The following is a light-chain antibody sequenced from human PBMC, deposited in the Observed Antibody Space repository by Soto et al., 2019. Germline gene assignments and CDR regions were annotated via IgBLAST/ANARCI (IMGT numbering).Light chain of an antibody. CDR2: GNT. J-gene: IGLJ2*01. V-gene: IGLV1-40*01. CDR3: QSYDSRLSGCF. Sequence: QSVLTQPPSVSGAPGQRVTISCTGSSSNIGAGYDVHWYQQLPGTAPKLLVHGNTDRPSGVPDRFSGSKSGTSASLAITGLQAEDEADYYCQSYDSRLSGCFFGGGTKLTVL. CDR1: SSNIGAGYD.